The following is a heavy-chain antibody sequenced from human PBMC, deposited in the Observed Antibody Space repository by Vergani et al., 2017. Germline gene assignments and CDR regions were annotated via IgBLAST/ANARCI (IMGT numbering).Heavy chain of an antibody. V-gene: IGHV3-48*01. D-gene: IGHD5-18*01. Sequence: EVQLVESGGGLVQPGGSLRLSCVASGFTFRPCTMNWVRQGPGKGLEWLSYIRVGSDAINYADSVKGRFTISRDNAKNSLYLQMNSLRAEDTAVYYCAKERDGSSYGFDYGGRGTLVTVS. CDR2: IRVGSDAI. J-gene: IGHJ4*02. CDR3: AKERDGSSYGFDY. CDR1: GFTFRPCT.